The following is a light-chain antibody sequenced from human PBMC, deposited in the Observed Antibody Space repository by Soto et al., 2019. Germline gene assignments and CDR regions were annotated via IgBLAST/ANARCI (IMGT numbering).Light chain of an antibody. Sequence: QSALTQPRSVSGSPGQSVTISCTGTSSDVGGYNYVSWYQQYSGKAPKVMIYDVSKRPSGVPDRFSGSKSGNTASLTISGLQAEDEADYYRCSYEASNPFVFGTGTKVTVL. CDR2: DVS. CDR1: SSDVGGYNY. J-gene: IGLJ1*01. CDR3: CSYEASNPFV. V-gene: IGLV2-11*01.